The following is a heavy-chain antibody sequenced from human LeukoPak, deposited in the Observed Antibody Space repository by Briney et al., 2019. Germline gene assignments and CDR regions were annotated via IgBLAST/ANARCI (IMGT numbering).Heavy chain of an antibody. J-gene: IGHJ4*02. CDR1: GFTSSSHW. CDR3: MTGGHYSGT. V-gene: IGHV3-7*01. Sequence: GGSLRLSCAAPGFTSSSHWMGWVRQAPGKGLEWVANIQPDGSEKNYLDSVKGRFTISRDNAENSMYLQMNSLRVEDTAVYYCMTGGHYSGTWGQGSLVIVSS. D-gene: IGHD3-3*01. CDR2: IQPDGSEK.